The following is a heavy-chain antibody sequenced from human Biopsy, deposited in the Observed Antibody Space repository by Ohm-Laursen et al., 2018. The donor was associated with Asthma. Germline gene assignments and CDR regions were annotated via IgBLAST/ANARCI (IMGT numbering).Heavy chain of an antibody. CDR1: GFSFSNYG. CDR3: ARTFHFWSPYHAEHYQL. Sequence: SLRLSCAASGFSFSNYGMHWVRQAPGKGLDWVAVISFDGTNRNYTDSVKGRFTISRDNSMNTLYLQLSTLRVEDTAVYYCARTFHFWSPYHAEHYQLWGQGTLVTVPS. J-gene: IGHJ1*01. D-gene: IGHD3-3*02. V-gene: IGHV3-30*03. CDR2: ISFDGTNR.